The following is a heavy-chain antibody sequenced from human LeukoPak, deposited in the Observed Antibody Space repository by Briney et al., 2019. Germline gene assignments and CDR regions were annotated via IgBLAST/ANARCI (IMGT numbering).Heavy chain of an antibody. Sequence: SQTLSLTCTVSGGSISSNYYWSWIRQPAGKGLEYIGRIYNSGITNYNPSLKSRVTISVDTSKNQFSLKLSSVTAADTAVYFCARGPYSYDSSGAFDIWGQGTMVTVSS. CDR2: IYNSGIT. D-gene: IGHD3-22*01. CDR3: ARGPYSYDSSGAFDI. V-gene: IGHV4-61*02. J-gene: IGHJ3*02. CDR1: GGSISSNYY.